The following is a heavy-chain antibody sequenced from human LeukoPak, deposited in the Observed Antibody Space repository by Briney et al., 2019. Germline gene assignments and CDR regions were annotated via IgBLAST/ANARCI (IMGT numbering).Heavy chain of an antibody. CDR1: GASISSSTDY. V-gene: IGHV4-61*05. CDR2: IYNSGST. D-gene: IGHD2-2*01. J-gene: IGHJ3*02. CDR3: ARWGKYHLLRRISAFDI. Sequence: PSETLSLTCNVSGASISSSTDYWAWIRRPPGKGLEWIGFIYNSGSTNYNPSLKSRVTISVDTSKNQFSLRLSSVTAADTAVYYCARWGKYHLLRRISAFDIWGRGTMVTVSS.